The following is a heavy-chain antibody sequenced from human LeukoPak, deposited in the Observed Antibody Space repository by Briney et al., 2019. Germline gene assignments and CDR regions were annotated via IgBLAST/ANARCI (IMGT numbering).Heavy chain of an antibody. D-gene: IGHD5-18*01. CDR2: IYTSGST. J-gene: IGHJ4*02. V-gene: IGHV4-61*02. CDR3: ARFRYSYGYYFDY. CDR1: GGSISSGSYY. Sequence: PSETLSLTCTVSGGSISSGSYYWSWIWQPAGKGLEWIGRIYTSGSTNYNPSLKSRVTISVDTSKNQFSLKLSSVTAADTAVYYCARFRYSYGYYFDYWGQGTLVTVSS.